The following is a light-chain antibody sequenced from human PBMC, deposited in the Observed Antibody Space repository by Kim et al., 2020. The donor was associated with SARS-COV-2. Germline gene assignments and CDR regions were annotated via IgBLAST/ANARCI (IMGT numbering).Light chain of an antibody. CDR3: QAWDSSTHNYV. V-gene: IGLV3-1*01. J-gene: IGLJ1*01. CDR1: KWGVKY. Sequence: PGQTARTTGSGYKWGVKYVSWYQQKPGHSPVVVIYQDNQRPSGIPERFSGANSGNTGTLTISGTQAMDEADYYCQAWDSSTHNYVFGAGTKVTVL. CDR2: QDN.